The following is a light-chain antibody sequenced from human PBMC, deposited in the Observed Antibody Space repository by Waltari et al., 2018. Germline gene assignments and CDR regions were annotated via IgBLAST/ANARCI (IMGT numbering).Light chain of an antibody. Sequence: DIQMTQSPSPLFAFLGNKFPITCRASQSITLYVDWYQQKPGKAPKLLIYAASTLQTGVPSRFSGSGSGTEFTVTISSVQSEDFATYYCQQSYKTPYTFGQGTKLEI. V-gene: IGKV1-39*01. J-gene: IGKJ2*01. CDR3: QQSYKTPYT. CDR2: AAS. CDR1: QSITLY.